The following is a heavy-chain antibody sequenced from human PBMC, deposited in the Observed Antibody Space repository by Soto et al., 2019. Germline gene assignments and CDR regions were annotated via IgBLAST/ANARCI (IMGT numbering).Heavy chain of an antibody. J-gene: IGHJ5*02. Sequence: PSETLSLTCTVSNGSVSSAIYYWGWIRQPPGKGLEWIGSIYHSGSTYYNPSLQGRVTISVDTSKNQFSLKLSSVTAADTAVYFCAGRSSLASVQVYFGEISNYNWFDPWGQGTLVTVPQ. CDR1: NGSVSSAIYY. V-gene: IGHV4-39*01. D-gene: IGHD3-10*01. CDR3: AGRSSLASVQVYFGEISNYNWFDP. CDR2: IYHSGST.